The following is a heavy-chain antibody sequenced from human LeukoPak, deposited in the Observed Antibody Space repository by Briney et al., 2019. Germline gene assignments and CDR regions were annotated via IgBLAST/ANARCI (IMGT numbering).Heavy chain of an antibody. CDR1: GFTFSDPY. J-gene: IGHJ4*02. D-gene: IGHD6-6*01. V-gene: IGHV3-11*01. Sequence: GGSLRLSCAASGFTFSDPYMSWIRQAPGKGLEYLSYISPDGKSISYTDSVKGRFTISRDNAKHSLYLQMTSLRAEDTAMYYCAKTARLLEYWGQGTLVTVSS. CDR2: ISPDGKSI. CDR3: AKTARLLEY.